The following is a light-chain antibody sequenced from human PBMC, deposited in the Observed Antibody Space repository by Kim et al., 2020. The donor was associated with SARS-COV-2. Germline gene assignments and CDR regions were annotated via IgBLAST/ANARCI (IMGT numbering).Light chain of an antibody. Sequence: EIVMTQSPATLSVSPGERATLSCRASQRVSSNLAWYQQQPGQAPRRLIYDASTRTTAIPARFSGSGSGREFTLTISSLQSEDFAVYYCQQYNNWSPSTFGQGTKVDIK. J-gene: IGKJ1*01. CDR1: QRVSSN. CDR3: QQYNNWSPST. V-gene: IGKV3-15*01. CDR2: DAS.